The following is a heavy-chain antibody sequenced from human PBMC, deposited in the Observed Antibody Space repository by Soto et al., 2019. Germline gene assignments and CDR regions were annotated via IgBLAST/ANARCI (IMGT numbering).Heavy chain of an antibody. CDR2: IYRGGNT. CDR1: GFSVSSNY. CDR3: ARVISFGEVDC. D-gene: IGHD3-16*01. V-gene: IGHV3-53*01. J-gene: IGHJ4*02. Sequence: EVQLVESGGGLIQPGGSLRLSCAASGFSVSSNYMSWVRQSPGMGLELVSVIYRGGNTYYTDSVKGRFTISRDISKNTVYLKITARGADDTAVNSCARVISFGEVDCWGQGPLVTVSS.